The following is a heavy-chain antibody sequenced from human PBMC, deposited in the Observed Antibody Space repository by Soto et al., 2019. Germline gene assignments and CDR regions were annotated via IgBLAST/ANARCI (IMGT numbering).Heavy chain of an antibody. CDR2: ISSNGGST. CDR1: GFTFSSYA. J-gene: IGHJ4*02. CDR3: VKDRYVDY. Sequence: PXVSLRPCFSVFGFTFSSYAMHWVRQAPGKGLQYVSSISSNGGSTYYADSVKGRFTISRDNSKNTLYLQMSSLRVEDTALYYCVKDRYVDYWGQGALVTVSS. V-gene: IGHV3-64D*06.